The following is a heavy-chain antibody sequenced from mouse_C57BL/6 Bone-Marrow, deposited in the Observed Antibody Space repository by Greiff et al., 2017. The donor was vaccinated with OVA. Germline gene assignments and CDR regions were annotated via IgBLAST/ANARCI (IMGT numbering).Heavy chain of an antibody. D-gene: IGHD2-3*01. CDR1: GFNIKDYY. J-gene: IGHJ2*01. CDR3: ARPRYDGYLYYFDY. CDR2: IDPEDGET. Sequence: VQLQQSGAELVKPGASVKLSCTASGFNIKDYYMPWVQQRTEQGLAWIGRIDPEDGETKYAPKFQGKATITADTSTNTAYLQLSSLTSEDTAVYYCARPRYDGYLYYFDYWGQGTTLTVSS. V-gene: IGHV14-2*01.